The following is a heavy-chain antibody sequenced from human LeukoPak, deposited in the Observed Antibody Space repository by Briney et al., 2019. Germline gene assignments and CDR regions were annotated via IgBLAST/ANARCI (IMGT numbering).Heavy chain of an antibody. CDR1: GYTFTGYY. CDR3: SRDLLMYYSGSGEST. J-gene: IGHJ5*02. D-gene: IGHD3-10*01. Sequence: ASVKVSCKASGYTFTGYYMHWVRQAPGQGLEWMGWINPNSGGTNYAQKFQGRVTMTRDTSISTAYMELSRLRSDDTAMYYCSRDLLMYYSGSGESTWGQGTQVTVSS. CDR2: INPNSGGT. V-gene: IGHV1-2*02.